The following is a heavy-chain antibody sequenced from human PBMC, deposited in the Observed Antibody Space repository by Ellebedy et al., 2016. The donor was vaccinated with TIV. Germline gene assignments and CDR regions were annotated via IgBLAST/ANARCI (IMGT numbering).Heavy chain of an antibody. CDR3: ARMTTVTYYYYQGLDV. D-gene: IGHD4-17*01. J-gene: IGHJ6*04. CDR2: INAGSGNS. Sequence: AASVKVSCKASGYTFTSYGLHWVRQAHGQGLEWMGYINAGSGNSKYSQNFQGRIIITRDTSASTVYMELSGLRLEDTAVYFCARMTTVTYYYYQGLDVWGKGTTVTVSS. V-gene: IGHV1-3*01. CDR1: GYTFTSYG.